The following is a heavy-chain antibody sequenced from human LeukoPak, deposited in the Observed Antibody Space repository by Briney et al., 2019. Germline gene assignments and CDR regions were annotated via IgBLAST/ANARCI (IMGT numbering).Heavy chain of an antibody. D-gene: IGHD2-2*01. Sequence: GRSLRLSCAASGFTFSSYGMHWVRQAPGKGLEWVAVIWYDGSNKYYADSVKGRFTISRDNSKNTLYLQMNSLRAEDTAVYYCARDSRWYELLYYYYYMDVWGKGTTVTVSS. CDR3: ARDSRWYELLYYYYYMDV. CDR1: GFTFSSYG. V-gene: IGHV3-33*01. CDR2: IWYDGSNK. J-gene: IGHJ6*03.